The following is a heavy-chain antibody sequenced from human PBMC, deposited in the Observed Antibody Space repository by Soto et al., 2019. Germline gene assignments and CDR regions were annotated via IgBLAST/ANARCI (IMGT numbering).Heavy chain of an antibody. Sequence: QRHLVDSGGGVVQPGRSLRLSCEGSGFSFSSFGLHWVRQAPGKGLEWVAVISHDGTFKDYADSVKGRFTISRDNSENTLFLQMNSLGPNDTAVYYCAKDYGPKAPYPYSNTHTDFWGQGTRVTVSS. CDR3: AKDYGPKAPYPYSNTHTDF. V-gene: IGHV3-30*18. D-gene: IGHD2-2*01. J-gene: IGHJ4*02. CDR1: GFSFSSFG. CDR2: ISHDGTFK.